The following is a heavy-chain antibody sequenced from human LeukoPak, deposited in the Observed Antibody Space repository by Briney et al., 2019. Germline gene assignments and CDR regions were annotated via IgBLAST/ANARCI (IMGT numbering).Heavy chain of an antibody. V-gene: IGHV3-33*01. CDR2: IWYDGSDK. D-gene: IGHD4-17*01. Sequence: GRSLRLSCAASGFTFSSYGMHWVRQAPGKGLEWVAVIWYDGSDKYYADSVKGRFTISRDNSKNTLYLQMNSLRAEDAAVYYCARAGGFLYGDEVGMDYWGQGTLVTVSS. J-gene: IGHJ4*02. CDR3: ARAGGFLYGDEVGMDY. CDR1: GFTFSSYG.